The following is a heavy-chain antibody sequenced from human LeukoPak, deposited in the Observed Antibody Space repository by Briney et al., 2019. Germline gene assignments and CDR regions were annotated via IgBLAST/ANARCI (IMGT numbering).Heavy chain of an antibody. CDR2: IYPGDSDT. J-gene: IGHJ6*03. CDR1: GYSFTSYW. D-gene: IGHD3-10*01. Sequence: GESLKISCKGSGYSFTSYWIGWVRQMPGKGLEWMGIIYPGDSDTRYSPSLQGQVTISADNSISTAYLPWSSLKASDTAMYYCARHRITMVRGVIIPYYYYYMDVWGKGTTVTVSS. V-gene: IGHV5-51*01. CDR3: ARHRITMVRGVIIPYYYYYMDV.